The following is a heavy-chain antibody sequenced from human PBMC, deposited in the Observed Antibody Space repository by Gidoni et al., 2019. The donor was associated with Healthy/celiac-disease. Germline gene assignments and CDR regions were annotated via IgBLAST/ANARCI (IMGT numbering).Heavy chain of an antibody. CDR2: IYTSGST. CDR1: GGSLSSYY. D-gene: IGHD3-16*02. Sequence: QVQLQESGPGLVKPSETLSLTCTVSGGSLSSYYWSWIRQPAGKGLEWIGRIYTSGSTNYNPSLKSRVTMSVDTSKNQFSLKLSSVTAADTAVYYCARIYHENNYYYGMDVWGQGTTVTVSS. V-gene: IGHV4-4*07. J-gene: IGHJ6*02. CDR3: ARIYHENNYYYGMDV.